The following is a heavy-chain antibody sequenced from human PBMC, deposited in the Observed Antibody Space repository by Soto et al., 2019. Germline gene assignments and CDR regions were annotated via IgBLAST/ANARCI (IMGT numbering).Heavy chain of an antibody. CDR1: GVVVSDYY. V-gene: IGHV3-53*05. Sequence: GWSLRLSCAASGVVVSDYYMSWVRQAPGKGLEWVAVFLIGGDTHYGESVKGRFTISRDNSKNTLYLQMNSLRAEDTAVYYCAREPLWSGPLPLDAFDLWGQGTMVTVSS. CDR2: FLIGGDT. D-gene: IGHD3-3*01. J-gene: IGHJ3*01. CDR3: AREPLWSGPLPLDAFDL.